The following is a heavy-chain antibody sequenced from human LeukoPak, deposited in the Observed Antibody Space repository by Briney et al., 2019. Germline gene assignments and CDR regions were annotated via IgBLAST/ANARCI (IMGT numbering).Heavy chain of an antibody. J-gene: IGHJ4*02. CDR1: GGSISSYY. CDR2: IYYSGST. D-gene: IGHD3-16*01. Sequence: SETLSLTCTVSGGSISSYYWSWIRQPPGKGLEWIGYIYYSGSTNYNPSLKSRVTISVDRSKNQFSLKLSSVTAADTAVYYCAREFEGAFDYWGQGTLVTVSS. V-gene: IGHV4-59*12. CDR3: AREFEGAFDY.